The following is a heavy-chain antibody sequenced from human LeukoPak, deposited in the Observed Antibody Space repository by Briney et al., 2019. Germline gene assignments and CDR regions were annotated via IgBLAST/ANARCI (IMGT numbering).Heavy chain of an antibody. CDR3: ARGLQVGNTGYYFDY. J-gene: IGHJ4*02. D-gene: IGHD1-26*01. V-gene: IGHV4-4*07. Sequence: SETLSLTCTVSGGSISSYYWSWIRQPAGKGLEWIGRIYTSGSTNYNPSLKSRATMSVDTSKNQFSLKLSSVTAADTAVYYCARGLQVGNTGYYFDYWGQGTLVTVSS. CDR1: GGSISSYY. CDR2: IYTSGST.